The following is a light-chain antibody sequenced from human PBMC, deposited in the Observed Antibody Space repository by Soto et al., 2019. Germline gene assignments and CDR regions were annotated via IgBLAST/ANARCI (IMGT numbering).Light chain of an antibody. CDR2: LNSDGSH. V-gene: IGLV4-69*01. Sequence: QPVLTQSPSASASLGASVKHTCTLSSGHSSYAIAWHQQQPEKGPRYLMKLNSDGSHSKGDGIPDRFSGSSSGAERYLTISCLQSEDEADYYCQTWGSGTVVFGGGTKLTVL. CDR1: SGHSSYA. CDR3: QTWGSGTVV. J-gene: IGLJ2*01.